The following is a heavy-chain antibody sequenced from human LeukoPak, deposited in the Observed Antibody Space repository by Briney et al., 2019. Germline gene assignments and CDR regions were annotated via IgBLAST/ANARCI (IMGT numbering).Heavy chain of an antibody. J-gene: IGHJ6*04. CDR3: ARSYSYGYYYYYGMDV. Sequence: SQTLSLTCTVSGGSISSGGYYWSWIRQHPGKGLEWIGCIYYSGSTYYNPSLKSRVTISVDTSKNQFSLKLSSVTAADTAVYYCARSYSYGYYYYYGMDVWGKGTTVTVSS. CDR2: IYYSGST. D-gene: IGHD5-18*01. CDR1: GGSISSGGYY. V-gene: IGHV4-31*03.